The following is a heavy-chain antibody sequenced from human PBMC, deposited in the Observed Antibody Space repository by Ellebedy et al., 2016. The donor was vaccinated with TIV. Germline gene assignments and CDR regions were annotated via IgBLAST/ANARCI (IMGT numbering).Heavy chain of an antibody. J-gene: IGHJ6*02. V-gene: IGHV4-59*08. D-gene: IGHD3-3*01. Sequence: MPSETLSLTCAVYGASFSGYYWSWIRQPPGKGLEWIGCINYSGSTNYNSSLKSRVTISVETSKNQFSLNLSSVTAADTGVYYCARHVEMEWLLSPVYGLDVWGQGTTVTVSS. CDR2: INYSGST. CDR1: GASFSGYY. CDR3: ARHVEMEWLLSPVYGLDV.